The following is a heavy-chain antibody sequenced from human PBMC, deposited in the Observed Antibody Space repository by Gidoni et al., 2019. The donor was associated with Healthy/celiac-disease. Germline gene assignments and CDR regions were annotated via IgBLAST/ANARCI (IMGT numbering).Heavy chain of an antibody. CDR1: GFPFSRLA. V-gene: IGHV3-23*01. CDR2: ISGSGGST. D-gene: IGHD6-13*01. CDR3: AKSEREQQLVPYWYFDL. Sequence: EVQLLEAGGGLVQPGGSFGPPLEASGFPFSRLALTFVRQGPGPGRWGAQAHGKGLEWVAAISGSGGSTYYADSVKGRFTISRDNSKNTLYLQMNSLRAEDTAVYYCAKSEREQQLVPYWYFDLWGRGTLVTVSS. J-gene: IGHJ2*01.